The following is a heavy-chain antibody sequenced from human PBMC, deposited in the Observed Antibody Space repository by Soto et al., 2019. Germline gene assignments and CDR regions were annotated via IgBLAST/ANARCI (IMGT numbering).Heavy chain of an antibody. Sequence: ASVKVSFKAPGYTFTGYYMRWVRQAPGQGLEWMGIINPSGGSTSYAQKFQGRVTMTRDTSTSTVYMELSSLRSEDTAVYYCARETAIAPLGYWGQGTLVTVSS. J-gene: IGHJ4*02. CDR3: ARETAIAPLGY. CDR2: INPSGGST. D-gene: IGHD2-21*01. CDR1: GYTFTGYY. V-gene: IGHV1-46*03.